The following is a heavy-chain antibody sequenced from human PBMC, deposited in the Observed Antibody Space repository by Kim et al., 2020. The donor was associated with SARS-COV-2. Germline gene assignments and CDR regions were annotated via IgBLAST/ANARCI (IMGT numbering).Heavy chain of an antibody. D-gene: IGHD2-15*01. CDR1: GGSFSGYY. V-gene: IGHV4-34*01. J-gene: IGHJ6*02. CDR2: INHSGST. CDR3: ARVGYCSGGSCYFYYYYYGMDV. Sequence: SETLSLTCAVYGGSFSGYYWSWIRQPPGKGLEWIGEINHSGSTNYNPSLKSRVTISVDTSKNQFSLKLSSVTAADTAVYYCARVGYCSGGSCYFYYYYYGMDVWGQGTTVTVSS.